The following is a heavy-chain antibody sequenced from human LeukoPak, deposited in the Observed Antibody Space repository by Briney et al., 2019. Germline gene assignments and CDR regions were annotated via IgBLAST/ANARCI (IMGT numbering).Heavy chain of an antibody. CDR2: LSYTGKT. D-gene: IGHD2/OR15-2a*01. CDR1: GASVSSSH. J-gene: IGHJ4*02. V-gene: IGHV4-59*02. CDR3: SEGYFEPFAH. Sequence: SETLSLTCVVSGASVSSSHWNWLRQLPGKGLEWIGCLSYTGKTDYNPSLTSRVTMSLDTSKNQVSLKVRSVTAADTAVYFCSEGYFEPFAHWGQGARVTVSS.